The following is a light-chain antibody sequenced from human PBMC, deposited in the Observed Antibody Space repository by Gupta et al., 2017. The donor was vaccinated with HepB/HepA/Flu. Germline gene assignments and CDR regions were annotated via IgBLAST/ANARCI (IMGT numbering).Light chain of an antibody. CDR1: QSISSY. J-gene: IGKJ4*01. V-gene: IGKV1-39*01. CDR2: AAS. CDR3: QQSDSNLPLT. Sequence: DIQMTQSPSSLSASVGDRVTITCRASQSISSYLNWYQQIPGKAPKLLISAASSLQSGVPSRFSGSGYGKDLTLTNSSRQPEDFATYYCQQSDSNLPLTFGGGTKVEIK.